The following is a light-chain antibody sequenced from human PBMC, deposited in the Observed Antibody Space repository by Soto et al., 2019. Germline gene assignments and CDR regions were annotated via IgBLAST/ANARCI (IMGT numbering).Light chain of an antibody. CDR2: DAS. J-gene: IGKJ5*01. V-gene: IGKV3-11*01. Sequence: EIVMTQSPATLSVSPGEGATLSCRASQGIGDTLAWYQQKPGQTPRLLIYDASNRAAGIPARFSGSGSGSDFTLTISCLEPEDFAIYYCQQRQYWPPITFGQGTRLEIK. CDR1: QGIGDT. CDR3: QQRQYWPPIT.